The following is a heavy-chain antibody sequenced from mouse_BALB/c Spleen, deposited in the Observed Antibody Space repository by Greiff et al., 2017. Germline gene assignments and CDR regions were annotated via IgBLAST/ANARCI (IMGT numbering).Heavy chain of an antibody. J-gene: IGHJ2*01. V-gene: IGHV14-3*02. CDR3: AREAGPFDY. Sequence: EVQRVESGAELVKPGASVKLSCTAFGFNIKDTYMHWVKQRPEQGLEWIGRIDPANGNTKYDPKFQGKATITADTSSNTAYLQLSSLTAEDTAVYYCAREAGPFDYWGQGTTLTVSS. D-gene: IGHD3-2*02. CDR1: GFNIKDTY. CDR2: IDPANGNT.